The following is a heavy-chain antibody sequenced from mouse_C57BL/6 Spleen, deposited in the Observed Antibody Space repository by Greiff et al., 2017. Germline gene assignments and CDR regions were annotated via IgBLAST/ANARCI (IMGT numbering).Heavy chain of an antibody. D-gene: IGHD6-2*01. CDR3: ARPGSLDY. J-gene: IGHJ2*01. CDR2: IDPSDSYT. V-gene: IGHV1-50*01. CDR1: GYTFTSYW. Sequence: QVQLKESGAELVKPGASVKLSCKASGYTFTSYWMQWVKQRPGQGLEWIGEIDPSDSYTNYNQKFKGKATLTVDTSSSTAYMQLSRLTSEDSAVYNCARPGSLDYWGQGTTLTVSS.